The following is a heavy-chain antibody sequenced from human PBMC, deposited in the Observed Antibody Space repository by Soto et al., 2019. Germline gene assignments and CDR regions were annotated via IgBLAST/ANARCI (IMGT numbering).Heavy chain of an antibody. D-gene: IGHD3-22*01. CDR2: IYPGDYDT. V-gene: IGHV5-51*01. CDR3: ARSGEDYYDSSGYPNWFDP. CDR1: GYSFTSYW. Sequence: PGESLKISCKGSGYSFTSYWIGWVRQMPGKGLEWMGIIYPGDYDTRYSPSFQGQVTISADKSLSTAYLQWSSLKASDTAMYYCARSGEDYYDSSGYPNWFDPWGQGTLVTVSS. J-gene: IGHJ5*02.